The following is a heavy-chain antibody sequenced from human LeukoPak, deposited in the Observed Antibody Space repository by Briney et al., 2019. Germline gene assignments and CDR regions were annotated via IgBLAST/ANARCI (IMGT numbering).Heavy chain of an antibody. CDR1: GFTFSRHW. CDR3: ARNEKWGRDL. V-gene: IGHV3-7*03. D-gene: IGHD1-26*01. J-gene: IGHJ4*02. CDR2: IVQDGSQK. Sequence: SGGSLRLSCAASGFTFSRHWMSWVRQAPGQGLEWVANIVQDGSQKYYVDSVKGRFTISTDNGKNSLYLQMNSLRAEDTAVYYCARNEKWGRDLWGQGTLVTVSS.